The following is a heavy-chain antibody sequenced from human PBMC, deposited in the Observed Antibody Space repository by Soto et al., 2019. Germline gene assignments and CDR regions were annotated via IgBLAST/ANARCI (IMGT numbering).Heavy chain of an antibody. Sequence: VQLAESGGGVVQPGRSLRLSCVASGFSFSSYGMSWVRQAPGKGLEWVAVISNDGNYEFYANSVKGRFTISRDNSKSTVYLELNNLSAEDTAVYHCAKNQGVELVPLATVDWFDPWGQGSVVTVSS. J-gene: IGHJ5*02. V-gene: IGHV3-30*18. CDR1: GFSFSSYG. CDR2: ISNDGNYE. D-gene: IGHD1-26*01. CDR3: AKNQGVELVPLATVDWFDP.